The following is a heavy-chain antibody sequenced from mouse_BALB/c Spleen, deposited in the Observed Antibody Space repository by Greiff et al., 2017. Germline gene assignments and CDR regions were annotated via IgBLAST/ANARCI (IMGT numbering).Heavy chain of an antibody. V-gene: IGHV1-61*01. CDR2: IHPSDSET. CDR3: ARYGLTTALYWYFDV. Sequence: QVQLQQSGAELVRPGASVKLSCKASGYSFTSYWMNWVKQRPGQGLEWIGIIHPSDSETRLNQKFKDKATLTVDKSSSTAYMQLSSPTSEDSAVYYCARYGLTTALYWYFDVWGAGTTVTVSS. J-gene: IGHJ1*01. CDR1: GYSFTSYW. D-gene: IGHD1-2*01.